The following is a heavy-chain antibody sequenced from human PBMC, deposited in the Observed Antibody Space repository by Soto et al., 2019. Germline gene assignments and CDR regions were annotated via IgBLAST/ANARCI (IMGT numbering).Heavy chain of an antibody. V-gene: IGHV1-2*02. CDR1: GYTFTGYY. CDR2: INPNSGGT. D-gene: IGHD2-15*01. Sequence: ASVKVSCKASGYTFTGYYMHWVRQAPGQGLEWMGWINPNSGGTNYAQKFQGRVTMTRDTSISTAYMELSRLRSDDTAVYYCARDMVVAATDNWFDPWGQGTLVTVSS. CDR3: ARDMVVAATDNWFDP. J-gene: IGHJ5*02.